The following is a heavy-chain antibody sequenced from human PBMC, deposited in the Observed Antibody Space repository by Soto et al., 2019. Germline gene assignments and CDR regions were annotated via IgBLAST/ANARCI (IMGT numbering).Heavy chain of an antibody. CDR2: IIPIFGTA. Sequence: QVQLVQSGAEVKKPGSSVKVSCKASGGTFSSYAISWLRQAPGQGLEWMGGIIPIFGTANYAQKFQGRVTITADESTSPAYMELSSMRSEETAVYYCARGRPRRYYYYGMDVWGQGPTVTVSS. J-gene: IGHJ6*02. CDR1: GGTFSSYA. CDR3: ARGRPRRYYYYGMDV. V-gene: IGHV1-69*01. D-gene: IGHD6-6*01.